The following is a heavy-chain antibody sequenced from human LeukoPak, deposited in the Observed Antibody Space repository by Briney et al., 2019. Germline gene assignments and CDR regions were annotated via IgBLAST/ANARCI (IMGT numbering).Heavy chain of an antibody. D-gene: IGHD1-26*01. CDR1: GGSFSGYY. V-gene: IGHV4-34*01. CDR2: IDNNGIT. Sequence: SETLSLTCAVYGGSFSGYYWSWIRQPPGKGLEWIGEIDNNGITNYNPSLKSRVTMSVDTTRKRFYLRLTSESAADTGVYYCARGGGGAKAFYFDYWGQGSLVTVSS. CDR3: ARGGGGAKAFYFDY. J-gene: IGHJ4*02.